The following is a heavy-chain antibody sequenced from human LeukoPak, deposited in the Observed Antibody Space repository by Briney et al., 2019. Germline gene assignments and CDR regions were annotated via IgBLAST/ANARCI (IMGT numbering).Heavy chain of an antibody. CDR1: GFTFSNYA. D-gene: IGHD2-2*01. J-gene: IGHJ4*02. CDR2: VSGSGGFT. Sequence: GGSLRLSCAASGFTFSNYAMNWVRQAPGKGLEWVSTVSGSGGFTYYADSVKGRLTISRDNSKNTLYLQMNSLRAEDTAVYYCAKAPASCSSTNCPRLYYFDYWGQGTLVTVSS. V-gene: IGHV3-23*01. CDR3: AKAPASCSSTNCPRLYYFDY.